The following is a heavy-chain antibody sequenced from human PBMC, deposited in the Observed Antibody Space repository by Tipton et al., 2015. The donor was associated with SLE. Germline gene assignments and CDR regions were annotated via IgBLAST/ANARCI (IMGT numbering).Heavy chain of an antibody. J-gene: IGHJ6*02. Sequence: TLSLTCTVSGGSISSSSYYWGWIRQPPGKGLEWIGRIYYSGSSYYNPSLKSRVTISVDTSKNQFSLKLSSVTAADTAVYYCARDVTHYDFWGDSRDYYGVDVWGQGTTVTVSS. CDR2: IYYSGSS. CDR3: ARDVTHYDFWGDSRDYYGVDV. V-gene: IGHV4-39*07. D-gene: IGHD3-3*01. CDR1: GGSISSSSYY.